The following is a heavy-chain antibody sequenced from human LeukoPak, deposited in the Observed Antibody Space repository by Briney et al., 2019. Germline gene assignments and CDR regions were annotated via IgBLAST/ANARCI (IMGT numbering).Heavy chain of an antibody. CDR1: GFTFSSYS. Sequence: GGSLRLSCAASGFTFSSYSMNWVRQAPGKGLEWVSSISSSSSYIYYADSVKGRFTISRDNSKNTLYLQMNSLRAEDTAVYYCAKSQAARPIVYWGQGTLVTVSS. CDR3: AKSQAARPIVY. J-gene: IGHJ4*02. CDR2: ISSSSSYI. V-gene: IGHV3-21*04. D-gene: IGHD6-6*01.